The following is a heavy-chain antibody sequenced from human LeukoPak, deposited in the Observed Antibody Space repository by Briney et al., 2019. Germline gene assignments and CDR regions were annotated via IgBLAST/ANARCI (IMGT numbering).Heavy chain of an antibody. CDR1: GFTVSSNY. V-gene: IGHV3-66*01. CDR2: IYSGGST. J-gene: IGHJ3*02. Sequence: PGGSLRLSCAASGFTVSSNYMSWVRQAPGKGLEWVSVIYSGGSTYYADSVKGRFTISRDNSKNTLYLQMNSLRAEDTAVYYCARDQFFGMIEPPEPPHDAFDIWGQGTMVTVSS. CDR3: ARDQFFGMIEPPEPPHDAFDI. D-gene: IGHD3-22*01.